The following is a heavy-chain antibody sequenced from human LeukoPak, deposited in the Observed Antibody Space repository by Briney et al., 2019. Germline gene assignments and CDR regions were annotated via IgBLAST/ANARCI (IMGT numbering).Heavy chain of an antibody. CDR1: GYTFTSYY. Sequence: ASVKVSCKASGYTFTSYYMHWVRQAPGQGLEWMGIINPSGGSTSYAQKFQGRVTMTRDTSTSTVYMELSSLRSEDTAVYYCARDHSTQCSSTSCYPDGDAFDIWGQGTMVTVSS. CDR2: INPSGGST. J-gene: IGHJ3*02. D-gene: IGHD2-2*01. V-gene: IGHV1-46*01. CDR3: ARDHSTQCSSTSCYPDGDAFDI.